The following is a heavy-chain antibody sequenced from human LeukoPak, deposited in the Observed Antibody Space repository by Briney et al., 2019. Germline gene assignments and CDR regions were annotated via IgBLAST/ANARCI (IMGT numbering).Heavy chain of an antibody. CDR3: AELGITMIGGV. D-gene: IGHD3-10*02. V-gene: IGHV3-11*04. Sequence: GGALRLSCAASGVTFSDYYMSWIRQAPGKGLEWVSYISSSGSTIYYADSVRGRFTISRDNAKNSLYLQMNSLRAEDTAVYYCAELGITMIGGVWGKGTTVTISS. J-gene: IGHJ6*04. CDR1: GVTFSDYY. CDR2: ISSSGSTI.